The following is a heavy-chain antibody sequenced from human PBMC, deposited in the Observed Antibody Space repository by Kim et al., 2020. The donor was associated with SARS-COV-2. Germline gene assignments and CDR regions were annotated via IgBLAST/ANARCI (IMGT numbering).Heavy chain of an antibody. CDR2: GSH. D-gene: IGHD3-16*01. V-gene: IGHV4-34*04. J-gene: IGHJ2*01. Sequence: GSHNNNPSLKGRGHISVATSKNQFSLKLSSVTAADTAVYYCARARGIFDLWGRGTLVTVSS. CDR3: ARARGIFDL.